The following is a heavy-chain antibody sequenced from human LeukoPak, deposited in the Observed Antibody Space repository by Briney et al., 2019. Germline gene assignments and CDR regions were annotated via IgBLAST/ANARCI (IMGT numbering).Heavy chain of an antibody. Sequence: GGSLRLSCAASGFTFSSDSMNWVRQAPGKGLEWVSSISSSSSYIFYADSVKGRFTVSRDNAKNSLYLHLNSLRAEDTAVYYCARDSNWNYDYWGQGTLVTVSS. CDR2: ISSSSSYI. D-gene: IGHD1-1*01. J-gene: IGHJ4*02. V-gene: IGHV3-21*01. CDR1: GFTFSSDS. CDR3: ARDSNWNYDY.